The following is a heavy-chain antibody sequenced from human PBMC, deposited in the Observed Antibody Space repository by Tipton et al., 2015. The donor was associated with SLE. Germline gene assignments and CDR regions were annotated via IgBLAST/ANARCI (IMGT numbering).Heavy chain of an antibody. Sequence: TLSLTCTVSDSSITSGSSITSGSNYWTWIRQPAGKGLEWIGDIYYSGRTYDNPSLKSRSLISVDTSENQFSLKLTSVTTADTAVYYCARVTKIFGLVTGTYDYYYYMDVWGKGTTVTVSS. CDR1: DSSITSGSSITSGSNY. CDR3: ARVTKIFGLVTGTYDYYYYMDV. J-gene: IGHJ6*03. D-gene: IGHD3/OR15-3a*01. CDR2: IYYSGRT. V-gene: IGHV4-31*03.